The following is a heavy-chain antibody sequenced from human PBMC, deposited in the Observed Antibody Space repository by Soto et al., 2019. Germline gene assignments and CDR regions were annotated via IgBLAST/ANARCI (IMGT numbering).Heavy chain of an antibody. Sequence: ASVKVSCKASGYTFTSYYMHWVRQAPGQGLEWMGIINPSGGSTSYAQKFQGRVTMTRDTSTSTVYMELSSLRSEDTAVYYCARAYYYGSGSYYNAFDIWGQGTMVTVSS. CDR1: GYTFTSYY. J-gene: IGHJ3*02. V-gene: IGHV1-46*01. CDR2: INPSGGST. CDR3: ARAYYYGSGSYYNAFDI. D-gene: IGHD3-10*01.